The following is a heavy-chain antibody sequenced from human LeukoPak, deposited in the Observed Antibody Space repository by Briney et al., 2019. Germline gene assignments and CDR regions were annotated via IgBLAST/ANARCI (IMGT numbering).Heavy chain of an antibody. V-gene: IGHV3-21*01. CDR1: GFTFSSYA. CDR3: ARDTNYDSSGYRHDAFDI. J-gene: IGHJ3*02. CDR2: ISSSSSYI. Sequence: NTGGSLRLSCAASGFTFSSYAMHWVRQAPGKGLEWVSSISSSSSYIYNADSVKGRFTISRDNAKNSLYLQMNSLRAEDTAVYYCARDTNYDSSGYRHDAFDIWGQGTMVTVSS. D-gene: IGHD3-22*01.